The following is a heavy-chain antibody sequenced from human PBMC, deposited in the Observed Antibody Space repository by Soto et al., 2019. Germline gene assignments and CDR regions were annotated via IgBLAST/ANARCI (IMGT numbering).Heavy chain of an antibody. V-gene: IGHV1-3*01. CDR2: INAGNGNT. Sequence: QVQLVQSGAEVKKPGASVKVSCKASGYTFTSYAMHWVRQAPGQRLEWLGWINAGNGNTKYSQKVQDRVTLTRDTSARTAYMELGSLRSEDTAVYYCARAERWLQSRGAFDIWGQGTMVTVSS. CDR3: ARAERWLQSRGAFDI. CDR1: GYTFTSYA. D-gene: IGHD5-12*01. J-gene: IGHJ3*02.